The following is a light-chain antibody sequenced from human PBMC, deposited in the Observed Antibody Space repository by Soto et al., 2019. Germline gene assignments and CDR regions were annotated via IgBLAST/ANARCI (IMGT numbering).Light chain of an antibody. Sequence: EIVLTQSPGTLSLSPGERATLSCRASQSVSSSYLAWYQQKPGQTPKFLLYGASNRATGIPDRFRGSGSGTDFSLTISRLEPQDFAVYFCQQYESLPWTFGQG. CDR1: QSVSSSY. CDR2: GAS. CDR3: QQYESLPWT. J-gene: IGKJ1*01. V-gene: IGKV3-20*01.